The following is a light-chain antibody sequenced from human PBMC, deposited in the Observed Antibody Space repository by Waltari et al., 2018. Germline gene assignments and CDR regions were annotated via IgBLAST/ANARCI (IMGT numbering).Light chain of an antibody. J-gene: IGLJ3*02. CDR1: SGSVSPSSH. V-gene: IGLV8-61*01. CDR2: STN. Sequence: QTVVTQEPSFSVSPGGPVTLTCGLSSGSVSPSSHPSWYQQTPGQAPRTLIYSTNTRSSGVPDRVSGSILGNKAALTITGAQADDESDYYCVLYMGSGSWVFGGGTKLTVL. CDR3: VLYMGSGSWV.